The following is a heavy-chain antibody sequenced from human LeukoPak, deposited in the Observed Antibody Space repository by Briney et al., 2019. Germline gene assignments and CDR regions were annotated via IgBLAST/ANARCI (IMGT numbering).Heavy chain of an antibody. J-gene: IGHJ4*02. D-gene: IGHD1-26*01. V-gene: IGHV4-4*02. CDR3: SRESGPFSPFGH. Sequence: SETLSLTCGVSGGSISSTNWYSLGRPPPGQGLEWSGEINLGGRTNYDPSLKSRFTMSLDESKNHLSLNLASVTAADTAVYYCSRESGPFSPFGHWGQGTLVAVTS. CDR1: GGSISSTNW. CDR2: INLGGRT.